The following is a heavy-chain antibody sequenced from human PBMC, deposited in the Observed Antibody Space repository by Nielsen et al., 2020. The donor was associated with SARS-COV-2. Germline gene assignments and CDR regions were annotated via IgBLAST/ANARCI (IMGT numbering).Heavy chain of an antibody. CDR2: ISYDGSNK. Sequence: GESLKISCAASGFTFSSYAMHWVRPAPGKGLEWVAVISYDGSNKYYADSVKGRFTISRDNSKNTLYLQMNSLRAEDTAVYYCARERSGSDDDAFDIWGQGTMVTVSS. D-gene: IGHD1-26*01. V-gene: IGHV3-30-3*01. CDR1: GFTFSSYA. CDR3: ARERSGSDDDAFDI. J-gene: IGHJ3*02.